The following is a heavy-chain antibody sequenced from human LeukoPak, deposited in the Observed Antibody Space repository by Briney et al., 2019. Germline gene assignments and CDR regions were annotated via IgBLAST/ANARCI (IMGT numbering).Heavy chain of an antibody. J-gene: IGHJ6*03. CDR3: ARDGAAVAATYYYYYMDV. CDR2: IYSSGST. D-gene: IGHD6-19*01. Sequence: PSETLSLTCTVSGESINSFYWSWIRQPAGKGLEWIGRIYSSGSTNYSPSLKSRVTMSVDTSKNQFSLKLSSVTAADTAVYYCARDGAAVAATYYYYYMDVWGKGTTVTVSS. CDR1: GESINSFY. V-gene: IGHV4-4*07.